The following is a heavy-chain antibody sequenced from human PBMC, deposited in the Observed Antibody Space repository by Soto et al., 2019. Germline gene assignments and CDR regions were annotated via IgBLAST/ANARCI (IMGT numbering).Heavy chain of an antibody. D-gene: IGHD3-22*01. CDR3: ARDGDYYYDSSGQTITGSFDI. CDR2: INPSGGST. J-gene: IGHJ3*02. Sequence: GXSXKVSFKASGYTXSSYYMHWVRQAPGQGLEWIGIINPSGGSTSYAQKFQGRVTMTRDKSTSTVYMELSRLRSEDTAVYYCARDGDYYYDSSGQTITGSFDIWGQGTMGTVSS. V-gene: IGHV1-46*01. CDR1: GYTXSSYY.